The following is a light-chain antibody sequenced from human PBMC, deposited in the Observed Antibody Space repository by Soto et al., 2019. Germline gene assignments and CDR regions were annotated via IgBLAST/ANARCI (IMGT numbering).Light chain of an antibody. CDR2: GAS. CDR3: QQYNNWPPIP. V-gene: IGKV3-15*01. Sequence: EIVMTQSPATLSVSPGERATLSCRASQSVSSNLAWYQQKPGQAPRLLIYGASTRATGIPARFSGSGSGTEVTLTISSLQSEDFAVYYCQQYNNWPPIPFGQGTRLEIK. J-gene: IGKJ5*01. CDR1: QSVSSN.